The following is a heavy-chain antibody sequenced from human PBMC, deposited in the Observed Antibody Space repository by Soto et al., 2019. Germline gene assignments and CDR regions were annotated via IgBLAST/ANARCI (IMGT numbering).Heavy chain of an antibody. CDR1: GDSISGGGYY. V-gene: IGHV4-31*03. D-gene: IGHD1-26*01. CDR3: AREGGSYSSYFDH. J-gene: IGHJ4*02. Sequence: QVQLQESGPGLVKPSQTLSLTCTVSGDSISGGGYYWSWIRQNPGQGLEWIGFIYYTGTTTYNPSLKSRVTISVDTSKNQFSLKLSSVTAADTAVYYCAREGGSYSSYFDHWGQGTLVTVSP. CDR2: IYYTGTT.